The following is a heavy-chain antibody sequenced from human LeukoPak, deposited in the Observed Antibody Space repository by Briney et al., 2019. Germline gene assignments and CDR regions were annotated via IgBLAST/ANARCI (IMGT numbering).Heavy chain of an antibody. D-gene: IGHD3-22*01. V-gene: IGHV1-2*02. Sequence: ASVKVSCKASGYTFTGYYMHWVRQAPGQGLEWMGWINPNSGGTNYAQKFQGRVTMTRDTSISTAYMELSRLRSDDTAVYYCARDSRYDSSGYQDWGQGTLVTVSS. J-gene: IGHJ4*02. CDR1: GYTFTGYY. CDR2: INPNSGGT. CDR3: ARDSRYDSSGYQD.